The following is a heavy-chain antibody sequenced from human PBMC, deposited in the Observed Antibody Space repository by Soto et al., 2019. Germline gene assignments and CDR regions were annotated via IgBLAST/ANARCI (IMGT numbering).Heavy chain of an antibody. D-gene: IGHD2-21*02. CDR2: IIPILGIA. Sequence: QVQLVQSGAEVKKPGSSVKVSCKASGGTFSSYTISWVRQAPGQGLEWMGRIIPILGIANYAQKFQGRVTITADKSTSTAYRELSSLRYEDTAVYYCARDSARSRGYWGGDCASLWGQGTLVTVSS. J-gene: IGHJ4*02. V-gene: IGHV1-69*08. CDR3: ARDSARSRGYWGGDCASL. CDR1: GGTFSSYT.